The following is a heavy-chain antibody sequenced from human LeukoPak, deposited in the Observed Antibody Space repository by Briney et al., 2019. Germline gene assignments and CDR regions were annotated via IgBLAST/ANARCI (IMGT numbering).Heavy chain of an antibody. D-gene: IGHD1-1*01. CDR2: ISAYNGNT. Sequence: ASVKVSCKASGYTFTSYGISWVRQAPGQGLEWMGWISAYNGNTNYAQKLQGRVTMTTDTSTSTAYMELRSLRSDDTAVYYCARDIYDLTVRKRLNYFDYWGQGTLVTVSS. CDR1: GYTFTSYG. J-gene: IGHJ4*02. V-gene: IGHV1-18*01. CDR3: ARDIYDLTVRKRLNYFDY.